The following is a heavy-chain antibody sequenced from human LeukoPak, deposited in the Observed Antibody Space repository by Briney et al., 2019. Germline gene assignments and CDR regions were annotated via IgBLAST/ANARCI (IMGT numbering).Heavy chain of an antibody. CDR3: ARSGIAASFDI. V-gene: IGHV1-46*01. Sequence: GASVKVSCKASGYTFTSYYMHWVRQAPGQGLEWMRIINPSGGSTSYAQKFQGRVTMTRDMSTSTVYMELSSLRSEDTAVYYCARSGIAASFDIWGQGTMVTVSS. CDR2: INPSGGST. D-gene: IGHD6-13*01. CDR1: GYTFTSYY. J-gene: IGHJ3*02.